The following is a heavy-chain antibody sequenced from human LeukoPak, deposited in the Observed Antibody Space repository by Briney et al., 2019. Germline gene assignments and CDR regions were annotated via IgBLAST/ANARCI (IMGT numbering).Heavy chain of an antibody. CDR3: AREILGGFNPGAY. D-gene: IGHD1-14*01. V-gene: IGHV4-4*02. J-gene: IGHJ4*02. CDR2: IHRSGSP. Sequence: SKTLSLTCTVSLDSTTSNFWSWVRQPPGKGLEWIGEIHRSGSPNYNPSLQSRVTISIDRSRNQIVLELSSVTAADTAVYYCAREILGGFNPGAYWGQGTLVTVSS. CDR1: LDSTTSNF.